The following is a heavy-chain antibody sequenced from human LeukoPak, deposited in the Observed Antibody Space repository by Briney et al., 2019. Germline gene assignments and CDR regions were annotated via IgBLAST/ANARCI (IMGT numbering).Heavy chain of an antibody. CDR1: GFTFSSYG. J-gene: IGHJ5*02. CDR3: VKAGGLRFDP. Sequence: GGSLRLSCAASGFTFSSYGMSWVRQAPGKGLEWVSAISGSGGSTYYADSVKGRFTISRDNSKNTLYLQMNSLRGEDTAVYYCVKAGGLRFDPWGQGTLVTVSS. CDR2: ISGSGGST. V-gene: IGHV3-23*01.